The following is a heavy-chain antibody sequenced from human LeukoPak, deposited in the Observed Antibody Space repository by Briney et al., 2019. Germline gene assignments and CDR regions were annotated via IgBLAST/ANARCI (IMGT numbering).Heavy chain of an antibody. J-gene: IGHJ4*02. D-gene: IGHD3-3*01. V-gene: IGHV4-59*01. CDR1: GGSISSYY. CDR3: ARVKADYDFWSGYYPAQYYFDY. Sequence: MTSETLSLTCTVSGGSISSYYWSWIRQPPGKGLEWIGYIYYSGSTNYNPSLKSRVTISVDTSKNQFSLKLSSVTAADTAVYYCARVKADYDFWSGYYPAQYYFDYWGQGTLVTVSS. CDR2: IYYSGST.